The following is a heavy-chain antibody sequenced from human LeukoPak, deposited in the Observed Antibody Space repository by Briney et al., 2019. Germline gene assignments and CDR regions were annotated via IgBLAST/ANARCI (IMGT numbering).Heavy chain of an antibody. CDR3: ARDGVPLWFGETRTNYYYTDV. CDR2: ISSSSYI. D-gene: IGHD3-10*01. Sequence: GGSLRLSCAASGFTFSTFSMNWVRQAPGKGLEWVSCISSSSYIYSADSVKGRFTISRDNAKNSVYLQTNSLRAEDTAVYYCARDGVPLWFGETRTNYYYTDVWGKGTTVTVSS. J-gene: IGHJ6*03. V-gene: IGHV3-21*01. CDR1: GFTFSTFS.